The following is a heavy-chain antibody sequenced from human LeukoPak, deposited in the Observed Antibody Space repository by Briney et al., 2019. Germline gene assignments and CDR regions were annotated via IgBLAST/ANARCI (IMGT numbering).Heavy chain of an antibody. CDR1: GFTFSSYS. D-gene: IGHD3-10*01. Sequence: PGGSLRVSCAVSGFTFSSYSMNWVRQAPGKGLEWVSSISSSSSYIYYADSVKGRFTISRDNAKNSLYLQMNSLRAEDTAVYYCARADGSGSQVDAFDIWGQGTMVTVSS. CDR2: ISSSSSYI. J-gene: IGHJ3*02. V-gene: IGHV3-21*01. CDR3: ARADGSGSQVDAFDI.